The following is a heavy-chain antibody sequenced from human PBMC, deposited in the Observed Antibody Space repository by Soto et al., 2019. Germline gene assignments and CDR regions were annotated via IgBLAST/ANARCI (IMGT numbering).Heavy chain of an antibody. CDR3: AKGFCSSTSCLTHSYMDD. CDR2: VSWNSGTM. V-gene: IGHV3-9*01. CDR1: GFSFDEYA. J-gene: IGHJ6*03. Sequence: EVQLVESGGGLVQPGRSLRLSCAASGFSFDEYAMHWVRQAPGKGLEWVSGVSWNSGTMGYGDSVRGRFAISRDNAKNSLYLQMNSLTTEDTALYYCAKGFCSSTSCLTHSYMDDWGKGTTVTVSS. D-gene: IGHD2-2*01.